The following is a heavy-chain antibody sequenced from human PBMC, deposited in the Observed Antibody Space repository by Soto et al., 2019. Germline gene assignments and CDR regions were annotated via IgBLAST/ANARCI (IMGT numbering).Heavy chain of an antibody. Sequence: PSETLSLTCTVSGGSLRNFFWSWIRQPPGKGLEWIGHIYSSGKTDYNPSLETRVTMSIDTSMNQISLKLSSVTAADTAVYYCAAGGGLPRYYWGQGTLVTVSS. CDR2: IYSSGKT. J-gene: IGHJ4*02. CDR1: GGSLRNFF. V-gene: IGHV4-4*08. CDR3: AAGGGLPRYY. D-gene: IGHD5-12*01.